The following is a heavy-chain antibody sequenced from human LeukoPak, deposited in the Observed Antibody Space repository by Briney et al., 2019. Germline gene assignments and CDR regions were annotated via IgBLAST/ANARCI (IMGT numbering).Heavy chain of an antibody. CDR2: INHSGST. CDR1: GGSFSGYY. D-gene: IGHD3-10*01. CDR3: ARGRSSYGSGRNFDY. Sequence: SETLSLTCAVYGGSFSGYYWSWIRQPPGKGLEWIGEINHSGSTNYNPSLKSRVTISVDTSKNQFSLKLSSVTAADTALYYCARGRSSYGSGRNFDYWGQGTLVTVSS. V-gene: IGHV4-34*01. J-gene: IGHJ4*02.